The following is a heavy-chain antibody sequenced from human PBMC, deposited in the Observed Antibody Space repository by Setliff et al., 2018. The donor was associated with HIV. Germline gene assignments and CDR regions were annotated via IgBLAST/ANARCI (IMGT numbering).Heavy chain of an antibody. J-gene: IGHJ6*03. CDR1: GESLAGSRYS. CDR2: LFHTGSS. CDR3: ARHGAYEAYYDYMDV. Sequence: KTSETLSLTCTVSGESLAGSRYSWGWVRQSPGQGLEWLGNLFHTGSSYFNPSLKSRLTMSVDTSKDQFSLSLISMTAADSAVYYCARHGAYEAYYDYMDVWGKGTTVTVSS. D-gene: IGHD5-12*01. V-gene: IGHV4-39*01.